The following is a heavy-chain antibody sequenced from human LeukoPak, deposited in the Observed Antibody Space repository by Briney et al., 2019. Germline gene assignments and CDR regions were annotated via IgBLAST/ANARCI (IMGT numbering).Heavy chain of an antibody. J-gene: IGHJ4*02. Sequence: SVKVSCKASGGTFSSYAISWVRQAPGQGLEWMGGIIPIFGIANYAQKFQGRVTITADKSTSTAYMELSSLRSEDTAVYYCARGYCSGGSCSWILDYWGQGTLVTVSS. CDR3: ARGYCSGGSCSWILDY. D-gene: IGHD2-15*01. CDR1: GGTFSSYA. V-gene: IGHV1-69*10. CDR2: IIPIFGIA.